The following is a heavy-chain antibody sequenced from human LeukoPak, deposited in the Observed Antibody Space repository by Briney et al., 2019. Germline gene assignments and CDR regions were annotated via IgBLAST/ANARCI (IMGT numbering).Heavy chain of an antibody. Sequence: SVKVSCKASGGTFSSYAISWVRQAPGQGLEWMGRIIPILGIANYAQKFQGRVTITADKSTSTAYMELSSLRSEDTAVYYCARPGYSYGYPYGMDVWGQGTTVTVSS. V-gene: IGHV1-69*04. D-gene: IGHD5-18*01. J-gene: IGHJ6*02. CDR3: ARPGYSYGYPYGMDV. CDR1: GGTFSSYA. CDR2: IIPILGIA.